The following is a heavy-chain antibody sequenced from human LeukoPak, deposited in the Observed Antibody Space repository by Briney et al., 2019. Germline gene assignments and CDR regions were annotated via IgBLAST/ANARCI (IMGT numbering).Heavy chain of an antibody. V-gene: IGHV4-39*01. CDR1: GGSISSSSYY. Sequence: SETLSLTCTASGGSISSSSYYWGWIRQPPGKGLEWIGSIYYSGSTYYNPSLKSRVTISVDTSKNQFSLKLSSVTAADTAVYYCARLGVELLCIDYWGQGTLVTVSS. J-gene: IGHJ4*02. CDR3: ARLGVELLCIDY. D-gene: IGHD1-26*01. CDR2: IYYSGST.